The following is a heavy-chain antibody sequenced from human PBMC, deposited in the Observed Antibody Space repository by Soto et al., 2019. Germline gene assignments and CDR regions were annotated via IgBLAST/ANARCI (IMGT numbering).Heavy chain of an antibody. CDR2: INHSGGT. V-gene: IGHV4-34*01. J-gene: IGHJ6*02. D-gene: IGHD3-10*01. Sequence: SETLSLTCAVYGGSFSGYYWSWIRQPPGKGLEWIGEINHSGGTNYNPSLKSRVTISVDTSKNQFSLKLTSVTAADTAVYYCARGPHYYASGSFIFYSYGLDVWGQGTTVTVSS. CDR3: ARGPHYYASGSFIFYSYGLDV. CDR1: GGSFSGYY.